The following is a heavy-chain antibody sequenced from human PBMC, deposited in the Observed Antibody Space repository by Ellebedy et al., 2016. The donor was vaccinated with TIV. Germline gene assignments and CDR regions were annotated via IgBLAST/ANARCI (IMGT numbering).Heavy chain of an antibody. J-gene: IGHJ4*02. V-gene: IGHV3-33*01. D-gene: IGHD3-22*01. CDR3: ARDYDSSGYYYFDY. CDR1: GFTFSSYG. Sequence: GGSLRLSXAASGFTFSSYGMHWVRQAPGKGLEWVAVIWYDGSNKYYADSVKGRFTISRDNSKNTLYLQMNSLRAEDTAVYYCARDYDSSGYYYFDYWGQGTLVTVSS. CDR2: IWYDGSNK.